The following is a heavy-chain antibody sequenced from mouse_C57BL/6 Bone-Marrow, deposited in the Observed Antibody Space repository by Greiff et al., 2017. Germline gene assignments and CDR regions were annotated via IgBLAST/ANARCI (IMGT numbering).Heavy chain of an antibody. CDR2: IDPEDGET. D-gene: IGHD1-1*01. CDR3: ARWSTTGWFAY. Sequence: EVQLQESGAELVKPGASVKLSCTASGFNIKDYYMPWVKQRTEQGLEWIGRIDPEDGETKYAPKFQGKATITADTSSNTAYLQLSSLTSEDTAVYYCARWSTTGWFAYWGQGTLVTVSA. V-gene: IGHV14-2*01. J-gene: IGHJ3*01. CDR1: GFNIKDYY.